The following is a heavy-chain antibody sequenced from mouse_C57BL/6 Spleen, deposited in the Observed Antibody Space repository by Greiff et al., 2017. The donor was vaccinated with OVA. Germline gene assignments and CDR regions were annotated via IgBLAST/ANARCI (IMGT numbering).Heavy chain of an antibody. J-gene: IGHJ2*01. Sequence: VQLQQSGPELVKPGASVKISCKASGYAFSSSWMNWVKQRPGKGLEWIGRIYPGDGDPNYNGKFKGKATLTADKSSSTAYMQLSSLTSEDSAVYFGAREGDSSGYVDYWGQGTTLTVSS. CDR1: GYAFSSSW. CDR3: AREGDSSGYVDY. CDR2: IYPGDGDP. D-gene: IGHD3-2*02. V-gene: IGHV1-82*01.